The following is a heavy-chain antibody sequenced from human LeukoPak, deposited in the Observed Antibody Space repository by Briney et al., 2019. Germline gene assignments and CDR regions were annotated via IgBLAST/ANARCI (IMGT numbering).Heavy chain of an antibody. J-gene: IGHJ4*02. D-gene: IGHD1-26*01. Sequence: PSETLSLTCAVYGGSFSGYYWSWIRQPPGKGLEWSGEINHSGSTNYNPSLKSRVTISVDTSKNQFSLTVTSVTAADTAVYYCARVCIVGATYPDYWGQGTLVTVSS. V-gene: IGHV4-34*01. CDR3: ARVCIVGATYPDY. CDR1: GGSFSGYY. CDR2: INHSGST.